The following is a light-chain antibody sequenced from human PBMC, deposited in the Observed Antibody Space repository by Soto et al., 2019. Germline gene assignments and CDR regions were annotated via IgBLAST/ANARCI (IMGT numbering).Light chain of an antibody. V-gene: IGLV2-14*01. CDR3: SSYTNSFSYV. CDR2: EVS. Sequence: QSALTQPASVSGSPGQSITISCTGTSSDVNYVSWYQHHPGKAPKLIIFEVSNRPSGVSNRFSGSNSGNTASLTISGLQAEDEADYYCSSYTNSFSYVFGSGTKLTVL. CDR1: SSDVNY. J-gene: IGLJ1*01.